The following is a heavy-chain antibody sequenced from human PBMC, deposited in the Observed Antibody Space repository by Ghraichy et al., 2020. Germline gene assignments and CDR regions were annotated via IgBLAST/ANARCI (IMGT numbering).Heavy chain of an antibody. Sequence: QTLSLTCTFSGFSLSTSGMCVSWIRQPPGKALEWLARIDWDDDKYYSTSLKTRLTISKDTSKNQVVLTMTNMDPVDTATYYCARIFGDPRGLDYWGQGTLVTVSS. CDR2: IDWDDDK. J-gene: IGHJ4*02. V-gene: IGHV2-70*11. CDR1: GFSLSTSGMC. D-gene: IGHD4-17*01. CDR3: ARIFGDPRGLDY.